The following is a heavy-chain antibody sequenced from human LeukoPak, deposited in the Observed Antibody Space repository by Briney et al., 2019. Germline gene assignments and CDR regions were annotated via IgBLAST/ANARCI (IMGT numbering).Heavy chain of an antibody. V-gene: IGHV4-59*01. J-gene: IGHJ4*02. CDR2: IYYSGST. CDR3: ARDRTGYCSGGSCAYFDY. CDR1: GGSINNYY. D-gene: IGHD2-15*01. Sequence: SETLSLTCAVSGGSINNYYWSWIRQPPGKGLEWIGYIYYSGSTNYNPSLKSRVTISVDTSKNQFSLKLSCVTAADTAVYYCARDRTGYCSGGSCAYFDYWGQGTLVTVSS.